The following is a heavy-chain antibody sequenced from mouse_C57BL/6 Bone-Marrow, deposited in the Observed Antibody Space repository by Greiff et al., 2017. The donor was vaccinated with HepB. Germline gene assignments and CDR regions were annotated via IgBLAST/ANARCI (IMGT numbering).Heavy chain of an antibody. CDR1: GYAFTNYL. J-gene: IGHJ2*01. CDR3: ARAHLDSSVDY. CDR2: INPGSGGT. V-gene: IGHV1-54*01. Sequence: QVQLQQSGAELVRPGTSVKVSCKASGYAFTNYLIEWVKQRPGQGLEWIGVINPGSGGTNYNEKFKGKATLTADKSSSTAYMQLSSLTSEDSAVYFCARAHLDSSVDYWGQGTTLTVSS. D-gene: IGHD3-2*02.